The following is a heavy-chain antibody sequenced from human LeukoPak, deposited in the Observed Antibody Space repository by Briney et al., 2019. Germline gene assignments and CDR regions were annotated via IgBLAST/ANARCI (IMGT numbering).Heavy chain of an antibody. J-gene: IGHJ4*02. CDR1: GGSISNSY. V-gene: IGHV4-59*01. D-gene: IGHD6-19*01. CDR3: ARAPRSLSSTGWSDY. CDR2: IYYSGST. Sequence: SETLSLTCSVSGGSISNSYWTWIRQPPGKGLESIGYIYYSGSTNYNPSLKSRVTISIDTSKNQFSLRLSSVTAADTAAYYCARAPRSLSSTGWSDYWGQGTLVTVSS.